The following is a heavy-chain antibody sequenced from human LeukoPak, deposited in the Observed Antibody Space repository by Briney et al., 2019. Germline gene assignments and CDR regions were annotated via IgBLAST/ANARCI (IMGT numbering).Heavy chain of an antibody. CDR2: IYPGDSDT. V-gene: IGHV5-51*01. CDR3: AREGRSSSPMDY. Sequence: PGESLKISCKGSGYTFNTYWIGRVRQMPGKGLEWMGIIYPGDSDTRYSPSFQGQVTISADKSISTAYLQWGSLKASDTAMYYCAREGRSSSPMDYWGQGTLVTVSS. J-gene: IGHJ4*02. D-gene: IGHD6-6*01. CDR1: GYTFNTYW.